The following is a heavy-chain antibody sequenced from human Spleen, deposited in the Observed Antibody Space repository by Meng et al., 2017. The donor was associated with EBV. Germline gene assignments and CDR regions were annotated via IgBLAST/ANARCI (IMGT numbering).Heavy chain of an antibody. V-gene: IGHV4-34*01. CDR2: SDHTGGT. Sequence: VQLNEWCSGLWSPSETLSLTFSVYGESFSDNYWSWIRQSPGKGLEWIGESDHTGGTNYNPSLMSRVTISVDTSKNQFSLNLNSVTAADTAVYYCARGCSSTNCNSDFDYWGQGTLVTVSS. CDR3: ARGCSSTNCNSDFDY. CDR1: GESFSDNY. J-gene: IGHJ4*02. D-gene: IGHD2-2*01.